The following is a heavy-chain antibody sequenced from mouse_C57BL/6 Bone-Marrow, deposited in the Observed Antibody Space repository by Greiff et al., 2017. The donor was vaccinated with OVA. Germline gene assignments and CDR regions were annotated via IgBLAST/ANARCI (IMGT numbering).Heavy chain of an antibody. CDR1: GYAFSSSW. J-gene: IGHJ2*01. CDR3: ARDYGTLFDY. D-gene: IGHD1-1*01. Sequence: VQLKESGPELVKPGASVKISCKASGYAFSSSWMNWVKQRPGKGLEWIGRIYPGDGDTNYNGKFKGKATLTADKSSSTAYMQLSSLTSEDSAVYFCARDYGTLFDYWGQGTTLTVSS. CDR2: IYPGDGDT. V-gene: IGHV1-82*01.